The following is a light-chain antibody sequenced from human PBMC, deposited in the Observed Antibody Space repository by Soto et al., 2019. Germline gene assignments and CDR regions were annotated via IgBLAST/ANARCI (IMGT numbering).Light chain of an antibody. CDR3: MMYLGGGIWV. J-gene: IGLJ3*02. CDR2: NTN. V-gene: IGLV8-61*01. CDR1: SGSVSSSYY. Sequence: QTVVTQEPSFSVSPGGTVTLTCGLSSGSVSSSYYPSWYQQTPGQAPRTLIYNTNTRPSGVPDRFSGSILGNKAALTITGAQADDESDYYCMMYLGGGIWVFGGGTKLTVL.